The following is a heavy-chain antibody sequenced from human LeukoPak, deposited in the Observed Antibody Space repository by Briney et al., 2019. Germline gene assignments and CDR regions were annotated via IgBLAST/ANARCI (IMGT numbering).Heavy chain of an antibody. CDR1: GGSVSSASYY. CDR2: IYYSGTT. V-gene: IGHV4-61*01. CDR3: ARDPGYCSGGSCGNFDY. J-gene: IGHJ4*02. D-gene: IGHD2-15*01. Sequence: KPSETLSLTCTVSGGSVSSASYYWSWIRQSPGKGLEWIGYIYYSGTTNYNASLKSRVTISMDTSKNQFSLNLTSVTAADTAVYYCARDPGYCSGGSCGNFDYWGQGTLVTVSS.